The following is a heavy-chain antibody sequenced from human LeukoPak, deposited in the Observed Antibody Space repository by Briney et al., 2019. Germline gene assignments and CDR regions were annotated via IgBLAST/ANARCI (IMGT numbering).Heavy chain of an antibody. CDR1: RFTFSSYS. J-gene: IGHJ3*02. Sequence: WGSLRLSCAASRFTFSSYSMNWVRQAPGKGLEWVSSISTSSSYIYYADSVKGRFTISRDNAKNSLYLQINSLRAEDTAVYYCAREKGTLIRAMAFEMWGQGTMVTVSS. CDR3: AREKGTLIRAMAFEM. V-gene: IGHV3-21*01. CDR2: ISTSSSYI. D-gene: IGHD3-10*01.